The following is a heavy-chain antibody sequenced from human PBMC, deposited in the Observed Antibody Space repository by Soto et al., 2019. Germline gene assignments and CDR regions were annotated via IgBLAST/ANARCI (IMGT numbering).Heavy chain of an antibody. J-gene: IGHJ5*02. V-gene: IGHV4-34*01. Sequence: PSETRCLTCAVYGGSFSGYYWSGIRQPPGKGLEWIGEINHSGSTNYNPSLKSRVTISVDTSKNQFSLKLSSVTAADTAVYYCARGRMVRGVITAYWFDPWGQGTLVTVSS. CDR1: GGSFSGYY. D-gene: IGHD3-10*01. CDR2: INHSGST. CDR3: ARGRMVRGVITAYWFDP.